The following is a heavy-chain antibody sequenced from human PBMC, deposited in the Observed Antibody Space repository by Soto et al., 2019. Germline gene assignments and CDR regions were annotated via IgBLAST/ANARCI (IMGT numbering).Heavy chain of an antibody. Sequence: SETLSLTCGVSGDTISTGGYSWAWIRQPPGKALEWIGHTYHSGNPYYNPSLKSRVIISVDRSKNQFSLKLSSVTAADTAVYYCASKPQNWNIWMVYWGPGILVTVSS. CDR1: GDTISTGGYS. D-gene: IGHD1-1*01. CDR3: ASKPQNWNIWMVY. CDR2: TYHSGNP. V-gene: IGHV4-30-2*01. J-gene: IGHJ4*02.